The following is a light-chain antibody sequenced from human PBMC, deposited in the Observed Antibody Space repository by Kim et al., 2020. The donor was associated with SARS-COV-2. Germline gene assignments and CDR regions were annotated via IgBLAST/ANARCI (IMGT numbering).Light chain of an antibody. CDR3: AAWDDSLNGWV. Sequence: ELTQPPSASGTPGQRDTISCSGSSSNIGSNTVNWYQQLPGTAPKLLIYSNNQRPSGVPDRFSGSKSGTSASLAISGLQSEDEADYYCAAWDDSLNGWVFGGGTQLTVL. J-gene: IGLJ3*02. CDR2: SNN. V-gene: IGLV1-44*01. CDR1: SSNIGSNT.